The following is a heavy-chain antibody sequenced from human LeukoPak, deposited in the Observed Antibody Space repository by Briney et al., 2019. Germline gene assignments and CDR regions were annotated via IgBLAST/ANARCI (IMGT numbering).Heavy chain of an antibody. CDR2: IYSGGST. J-gene: IGHJ3*02. D-gene: IGHD6-13*01. Sequence: GGSLRLSCAASGFTVSSNYMSWVRQAPGKGLEWVSVIYSGGSTYYADSVKGRFTISRDNSKNTLYLQMNSLRAEDTAVYYCARDLTPFEKAAGFAFDIWGQGTMVTVSS. CDR3: ARDLTPFEKAAGFAFDI. V-gene: IGHV3-66*01. CDR1: GFTVSSNY.